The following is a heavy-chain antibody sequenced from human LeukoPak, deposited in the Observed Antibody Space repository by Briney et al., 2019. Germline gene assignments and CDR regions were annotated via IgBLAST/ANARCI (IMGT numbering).Heavy chain of an antibody. Sequence: SETLSLTCAVSGYSIYSNFYWGWIRQPPGKELEWIGSIYHSGSSYYNPSLKSRVTISMDTSNNQFSLKLTSVTAADTAIYFCARHDSSGSSGTYYSVDYWGQGTLVTVSS. V-gene: IGHV4-38-2*01. D-gene: IGHD3-10*01. CDR1: GYSIYSNFY. J-gene: IGHJ4*02. CDR3: ARHDSSGSSGTYYSVDY. CDR2: IYHSGSS.